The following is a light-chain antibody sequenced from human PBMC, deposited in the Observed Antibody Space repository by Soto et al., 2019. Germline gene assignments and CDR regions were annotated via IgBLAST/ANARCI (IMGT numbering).Light chain of an antibody. CDR1: QSISSY. V-gene: IGKV1-39*01. CDR2: AAF. J-gene: IGKJ3*01. CDR3: QQSYNMPFT. Sequence: DIQMTQSPSSLSASVGDRVTITCRASQSISSYLNWYQQKPGKAPKLLIYAAFILQSGVPSRFGGSGAGTDFTLTISSLQPDDFATYFCQQSYNMPFTFGPGTKVDI.